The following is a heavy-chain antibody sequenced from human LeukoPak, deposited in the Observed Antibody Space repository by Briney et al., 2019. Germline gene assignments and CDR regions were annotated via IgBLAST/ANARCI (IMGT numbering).Heavy chain of an antibody. Sequence: GGSLRLSCAASGFIFTSYWMSWVRQAPGKGLEWVANIKQDGSEIYYVDSVKGRFTISRDNAKKSLYLQVNSLRAEDTAVYYCARGILYDYGSDFWGQGTLVTVSS. J-gene: IGHJ4*02. CDR1: GFIFTSYW. D-gene: IGHD4/OR15-4a*01. CDR3: ARGILYDYGSDF. CDR2: IKQDGSEI. V-gene: IGHV3-7*01.